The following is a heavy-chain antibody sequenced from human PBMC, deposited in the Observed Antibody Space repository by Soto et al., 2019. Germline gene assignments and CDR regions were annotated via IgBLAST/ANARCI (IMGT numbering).Heavy chain of an antibody. CDR3: GRGPSPRAPAGGSPYYFAMDV. Sequence: ASVQVSCKASGYDFTAYYINWVRQASGQGLEWMGWMNPINGATGSARRFQGRVSMTRNTATGTAYLELTSLRSDDSAVYYCGRGPSPRAPAGGSPYYFAMDVWGQGTTVTVSS. CDR1: GYDFTAYY. CDR2: MNPINGAT. J-gene: IGHJ6*02. D-gene: IGHD6-13*01. V-gene: IGHV1-8*02.